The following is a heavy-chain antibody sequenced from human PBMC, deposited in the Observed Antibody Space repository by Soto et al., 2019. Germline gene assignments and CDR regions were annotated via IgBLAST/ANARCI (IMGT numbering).Heavy chain of an antibody. CDR2: FDPEDGET. Sequence: GASVKVSCKVSGYTLTELSMHWVRQAPGKGLEWMGGFDPEDGETIYAQRFQGRVTMTEDTSTDTAYMELSSLRSEDTAVYYCATDRIHTAPFDYWGQGTLVTVSS. J-gene: IGHJ4*02. CDR3: ATDRIHTAPFDY. CDR1: GYTLTELS. V-gene: IGHV1-24*01.